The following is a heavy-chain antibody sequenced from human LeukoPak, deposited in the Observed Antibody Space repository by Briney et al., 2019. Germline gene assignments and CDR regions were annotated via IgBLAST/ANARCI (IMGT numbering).Heavy chain of an antibody. D-gene: IGHD3-10*01. V-gene: IGHV1-18*01. CDR1: GYTFTSYY. CDR2: ISAYNGNT. J-gene: IGHJ4*02. CDR3: ARDPLRFGELLGYFDY. Sequence: GASVKVSCKTSGYTFTSYYISWVRQAPGQGLEWMAWISAYNGNTKYAQKFQGRVTMTTDTSTSTAYMELRSLRSDDTAVYYCARDPLRFGELLGYFDYWGQGTLVTVS.